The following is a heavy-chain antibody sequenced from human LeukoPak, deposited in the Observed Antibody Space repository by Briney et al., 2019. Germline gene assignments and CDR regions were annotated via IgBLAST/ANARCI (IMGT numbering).Heavy chain of an antibody. CDR2: IKQDGSEK. J-gene: IGHJ4*02. Sequence: TGGSLRLSCAASGFTFSSYWMSWVRQAPGKGLEWVANIKQDGSEKYYVDSVKGRFTISRDNAKNSLYLQMNSLRAEDTAVYYCARSTTVTRGGTFDYWGQGTLVTVSS. D-gene: IGHD4-17*01. V-gene: IGHV3-7*01. CDR3: ARSTTVTRGGTFDY. CDR1: GFTFSSYW.